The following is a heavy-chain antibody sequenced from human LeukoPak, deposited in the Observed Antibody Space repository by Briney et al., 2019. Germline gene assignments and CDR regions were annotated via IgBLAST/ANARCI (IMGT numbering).Heavy chain of an antibody. D-gene: IGHD5-18*01. CDR3: ARFPNTAMVMGLEYYYYGMDV. J-gene: IGHJ6*02. Sequence: ASVKVSCKASGYTSTSYYMHWVRQAPGQGLEWMGIINPSGGSTSYAQKFQGRVTMTRDTSTSTVSMELSSLRSEDTAVYYCARFPNTAMVMGLEYYYYGMDVWGQGTTVTVSS. CDR1: GYTSTSYY. CDR2: INPSGGST. V-gene: IGHV1-46*01.